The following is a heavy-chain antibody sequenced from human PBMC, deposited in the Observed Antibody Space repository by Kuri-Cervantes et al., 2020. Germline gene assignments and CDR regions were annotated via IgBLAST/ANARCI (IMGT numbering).Heavy chain of an antibody. V-gene: IGHV3-7*01. CDR2: IKQDGSDK. Sequence: GESLKISCAASGFTFSNAWMSWVRQAPGKGLEWVANIKQDGSDKYYVDSVKGRFTISRDNAKNSLYLQMNSLRAEDTAVYYCASRNSSSSSDRWGQGTLVTVSS. J-gene: IGHJ5*02. D-gene: IGHD6-6*01. CDR3: ASRNSSSSSDR. CDR1: GFTFSNAW.